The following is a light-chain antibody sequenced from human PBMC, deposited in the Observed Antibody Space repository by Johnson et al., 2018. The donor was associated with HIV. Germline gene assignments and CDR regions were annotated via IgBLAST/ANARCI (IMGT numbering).Light chain of an antibody. CDR1: SSNIGNNY. V-gene: IGLV1-51*01. CDR3: GTWDGSLSAGV. J-gene: IGLJ1*01. Sequence: QPVLTQPPSVSAAPGQKVTISCSGSSSNIGNNYVSWYQQVPGAAPKLLIYDNNKRPSGIPDRFSGSQSGTSTTLGITGLQTGDEADYYCGTWDGSLSAGVFGTGTKVTVL. CDR2: DNN.